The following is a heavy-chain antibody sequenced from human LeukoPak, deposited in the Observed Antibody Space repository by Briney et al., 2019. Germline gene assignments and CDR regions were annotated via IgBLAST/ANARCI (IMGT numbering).Heavy chain of an antibody. Sequence: ASVKVSCKASGYTFTSYDINWVRQATGQGLEWMGWMNPNSGNTGYAQKFQGRVTMTRNTSISTAYMELSSLRSEDTAAYYCARGLKDILTGYYYYYYMDVWGKGTTVTISS. D-gene: IGHD3-9*01. CDR1: GYTFTSYD. CDR2: MNPNSGNT. V-gene: IGHV1-8*01. J-gene: IGHJ6*03. CDR3: ARGLKDILTGYYYYYYMDV.